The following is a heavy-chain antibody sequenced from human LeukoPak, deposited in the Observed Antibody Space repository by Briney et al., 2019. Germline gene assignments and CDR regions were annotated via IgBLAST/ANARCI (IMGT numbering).Heavy chain of an antibody. Sequence: PGGALRLSCAASGFTVSTTYMSWVRQAPGKGLEWVSVIYSGGSTHYADSVKGRFTISRDNSNNTMYLQMSSLRAEDSAVYYCARYSAYHYAMDVWGQGTTVTVSS. J-gene: IGHJ6*02. D-gene: IGHD2-21*01. CDR3: ARYSAYHYAMDV. V-gene: IGHV3-53*01. CDR2: IYSGGST. CDR1: GFTVSTTY.